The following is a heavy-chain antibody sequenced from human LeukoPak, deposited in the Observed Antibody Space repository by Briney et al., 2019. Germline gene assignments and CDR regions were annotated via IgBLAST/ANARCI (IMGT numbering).Heavy chain of an antibody. CDR3: VKAARYDSSGYYSY. CDR1: GFTFDDYA. V-gene: IGHV3-9*01. CDR2: ISWNSGSI. J-gene: IGHJ4*02. D-gene: IGHD3-22*01. Sequence: GGSLRLSCAASGFTFDDYAMHWVRQAPGKGLEWVSGISWNSGSIGYADSVKGRFTISRDNAKNSLYLQMNSLRAEDTALYYCVKAARYDSSGYYSYWGQGTLVTVSS.